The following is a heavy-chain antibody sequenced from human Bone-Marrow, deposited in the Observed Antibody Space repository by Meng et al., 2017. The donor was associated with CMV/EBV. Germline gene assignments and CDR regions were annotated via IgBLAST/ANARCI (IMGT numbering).Heavy chain of an antibody. V-gene: IGHV3-66*04. Sequence: GESLKISCAASGFTVSSNYMSWVRQAPGKGLEWVSVIYSGGSTYYADSVKGRFTISRDNSKNSLYLQMNSLRAEDTAVYYCARQYGLRNYYGMDVWGQGTTVTVSS. D-gene: IGHD4-17*01. J-gene: IGHJ6*02. CDR2: IYSGGST. CDR3: ARQYGLRNYYGMDV. CDR1: GFTVSSNY.